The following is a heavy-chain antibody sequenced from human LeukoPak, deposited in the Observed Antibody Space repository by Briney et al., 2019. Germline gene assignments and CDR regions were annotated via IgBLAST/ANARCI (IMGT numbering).Heavy chain of an antibody. CDR3: AKDVNSDYPRAHAFHV. CDR1: GFMFSNYV. Sequence: GGSLSLSCAASGFMFSNYVIHWVRQPPSRGLEWVAYVWNDGSTRWYADSVKGRFNVSRDNCRNTLYLQMHSLSVEDTALYYCAKDVNSDYPRAHAFHVWGQGTMVTVSS. D-gene: IGHD4-11*01. V-gene: IGHV3-30*02. J-gene: IGHJ3*01. CDR2: VWNDGSTR.